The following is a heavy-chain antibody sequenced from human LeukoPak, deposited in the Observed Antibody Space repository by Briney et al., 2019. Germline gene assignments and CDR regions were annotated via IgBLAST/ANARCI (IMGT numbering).Heavy chain of an antibody. J-gene: IGHJ4*02. D-gene: IGHD3-10*01. CDR3: ARGSGGSGSNFDY. CDR1: GGSISSYY. Sequence: SETLSLTCTVSGGSISSYYWSWIRQHPGKGLEWIGYISYSGSTNYNPSLKSRVTISVDTSKNQFSLKLSSVTAADTALYYCARGSGGSGSNFDYWGQGTLVTVSS. V-gene: IGHV4-59*01. CDR2: ISYSGST.